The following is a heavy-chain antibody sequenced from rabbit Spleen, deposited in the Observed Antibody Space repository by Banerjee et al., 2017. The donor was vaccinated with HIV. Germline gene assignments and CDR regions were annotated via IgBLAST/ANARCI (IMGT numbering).Heavy chain of an antibody. V-gene: IGHV1S40*01. D-gene: IGHD7-1*01. CDR1: GFSFSAGYY. CDR3: ARSVDGYSSCPYWNL. Sequence: QSLEESGGGLVKPGASLTLTCTASGFSFSAGYYVCWVRQAPGKRPEWIACIGTSSGNIAYTSWAKGRFTISKTSSTTVTLQMTSLTAADTATYFCARSVDGYSSCPYWNLWGPGTLVTVS. J-gene: IGHJ4*01. CDR2: IGTSSGNI.